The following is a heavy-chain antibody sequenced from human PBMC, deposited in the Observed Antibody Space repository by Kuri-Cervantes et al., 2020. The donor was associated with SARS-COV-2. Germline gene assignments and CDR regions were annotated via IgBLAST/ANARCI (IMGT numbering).Heavy chain of an antibody. D-gene: IGHD2-2*01. CDR2: IKQDGSEK. Sequence: GGSLRLSCAAPGFTFSSYWMSWVRQAPGKGLEWVANIKQDGSEKYYVDSVKGRFTISRDNAKNSLYLQMNSLRAEDTAVYYCARRFHQYQLPHWYFDLWGRGTLVTVSS. V-gene: IGHV3-7*01. CDR1: GFTFSSYW. J-gene: IGHJ2*01. CDR3: ARRFHQYQLPHWYFDL.